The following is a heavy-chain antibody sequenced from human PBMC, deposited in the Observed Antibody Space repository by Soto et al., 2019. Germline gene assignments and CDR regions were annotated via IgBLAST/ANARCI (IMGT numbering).Heavy chain of an antibody. CDR3: ARSGRVVPAAISYYGMDG. CDR2: IIPIFGTA. D-gene: IGHD2-2*01. CDR1: GGTFSSYA. Sequence: SVKVSCKASGGTFSSYAISWVRQAPGQGLEWMGGIIPIFGTANYAQKFQGRVTITADESTSTAYMELSSLRSEGTAVYYCARSGRVVPAAISYYGMDGWGQGTTVTVSS. J-gene: IGHJ6*02. V-gene: IGHV1-69*13.